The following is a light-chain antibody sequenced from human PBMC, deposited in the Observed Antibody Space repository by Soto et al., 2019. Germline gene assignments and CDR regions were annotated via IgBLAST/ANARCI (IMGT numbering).Light chain of an antibody. CDR3: QQYSTSPRT. J-gene: IGKJ1*01. Sequence: EIVLTQSPGTLSLSPGERATLSCRASQSVGSNLAWYQQKPGQAPRLLIYGASSRATGIPARFSGSGSGTDFTLTISRLQPEDFAIYYCQQYSTSPRTFGQGTKVDIK. V-gene: IGKV3-15*01. CDR1: QSVGSN. CDR2: GAS.